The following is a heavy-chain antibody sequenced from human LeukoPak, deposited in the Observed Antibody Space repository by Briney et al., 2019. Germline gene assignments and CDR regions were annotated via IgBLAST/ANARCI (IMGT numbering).Heavy chain of an antibody. CDR3: ARGXDSGWYLRYYYYYGMDV. J-gene: IGHJ6*02. CDR2: MNPNSGNT. Sequence: ASVKVSCKASGYTFTSYDINRVRQATGQGLEWMGWMNPNSGNTGYAQKFQGRVTMTRNTSISTAYMELNSLRSEDTAVYYCARGXDSGWYLRYYYYYGMDVWGQGTTVTVSS. D-gene: IGHD6-19*01. V-gene: IGHV1-8*01. CDR1: GYTFTSYD.